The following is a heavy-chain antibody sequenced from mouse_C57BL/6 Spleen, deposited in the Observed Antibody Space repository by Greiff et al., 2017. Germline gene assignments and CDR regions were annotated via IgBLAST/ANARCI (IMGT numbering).Heavy chain of an antibody. Sequence: VQLQQSGPELVKPGASVKISCKASGYAFSSSWMNWVKQRPGKGLEWIGRIYPGDGDTNYNGKFKGKATLTADKSSSTAYMQLSSLTSEDSAVYVCAREGDYDGYFDVWGTGTTVTVSS. J-gene: IGHJ1*03. CDR1: GYAFSSSW. V-gene: IGHV1-82*01. CDR3: AREGDYDGYFDV. CDR2: IYPGDGDT. D-gene: IGHD2-4*01.